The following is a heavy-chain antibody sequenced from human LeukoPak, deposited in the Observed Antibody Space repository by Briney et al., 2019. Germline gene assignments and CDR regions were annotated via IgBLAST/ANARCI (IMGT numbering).Heavy chain of an antibody. CDR3: ARGSTSGIDY. V-gene: IGHV6-1*01. J-gene: IGHJ4*02. CDR1: GDSVSSNCVA. D-gene: IGHD6-19*01. CDR2: TYYKSQWYT. Sequence: SQTLSLTCAISGDSVSSNCVAWNLIRQSPSRGLEWLGRTYYKSQWYTDYAVSVKSRITITPDTSKNQFSLQLNSVTPEDTAVYYCARGSTSGIDYWGQGTLVTVSS.